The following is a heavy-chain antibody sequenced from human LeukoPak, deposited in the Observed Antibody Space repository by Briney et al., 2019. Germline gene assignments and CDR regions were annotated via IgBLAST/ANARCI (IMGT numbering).Heavy chain of an antibody. CDR2: IYYSGST. Sequence: SETLSLTCTVSGGSISSYYWSWIRQPPGEGLEWIGYIYYSGSTNYNPSLRSRVTISVDTSKNQFSLKLRSVTAADTAVYYCARVNYYDSSGYPLDVWGQGTTVTVSS. CDR1: GGSISSYY. CDR3: ARVNYYDSSGYPLDV. D-gene: IGHD3-22*01. J-gene: IGHJ6*02. V-gene: IGHV4-59*01.